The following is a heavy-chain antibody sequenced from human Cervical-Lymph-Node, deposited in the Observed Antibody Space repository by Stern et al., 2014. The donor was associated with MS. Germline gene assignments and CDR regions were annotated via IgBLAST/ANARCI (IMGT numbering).Heavy chain of an antibody. CDR2: IYTAGST. D-gene: IGHD3-3*01. CDR1: GLTVSKNY. V-gene: IGHV3-53*01. J-gene: IGHJ3*01. Sequence: EVQLVESGGGLIQPGGSLRLSCAAPGLTVSKNYMSWVRQAPGKGLEWVSLIYTAGSTYTAGSVRGRFTISRDSAKNMLFLQMNSLRAEDTAMYYCARAIFGVNTAAMAPDAFDSWGQGTMVTVSS. CDR3: ARAIFGVNTAAMAPDAFDS.